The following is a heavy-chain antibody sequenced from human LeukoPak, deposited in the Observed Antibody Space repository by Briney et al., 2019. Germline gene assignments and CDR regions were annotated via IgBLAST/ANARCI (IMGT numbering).Heavy chain of an antibody. CDR1: GYSFTSYW. Sequence: GESLKISCKGSGYSFTSYWIGWVRQMPGKGLEWMGIIYPGDSDTRYSPSFQGQVTISADKSISTAYLQWSSLKASDTAMYYCARFQGSSELTPNYYYYGMDVWGQGTTVTVSS. J-gene: IGHJ6*02. D-gene: IGHD2-15*01. CDR2: IYPGDSDT. CDR3: ARFQGSSELTPNYYYYGMDV. V-gene: IGHV5-51*01.